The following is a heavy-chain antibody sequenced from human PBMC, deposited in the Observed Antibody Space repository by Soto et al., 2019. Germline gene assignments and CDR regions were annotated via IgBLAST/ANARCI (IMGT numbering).Heavy chain of an antibody. Sequence: GGSLRLSCAASGFTFSSYGMHWVRQAPGKGLEWVAVIWYDGSNKYYADSVKGRFTISRDNSKNTLYLQMNSLRAEDTAVYYCARGDRRSYYYDSSGYWSDYWGQGTLVTVS. CDR3: ARGDRRSYYYDSSGYWSDY. V-gene: IGHV3-33*01. CDR2: IWYDGSNK. CDR1: GFTFSSYG. J-gene: IGHJ4*02. D-gene: IGHD3-22*01.